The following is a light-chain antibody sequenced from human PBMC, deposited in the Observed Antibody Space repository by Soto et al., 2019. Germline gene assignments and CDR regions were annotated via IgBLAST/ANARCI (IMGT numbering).Light chain of an antibody. V-gene: IGKV3-11*01. CDR1: QSVSSY. Sequence: EIVLTQSPATLSLSPGERATLSCRASQSVSSYLAWYQQKPGQAPRRLIYDASNRATGITATFSGSGSGTDFTITITSLEPEDFAVYYCEQRSNWPPTFGPGTKVDIK. J-gene: IGKJ3*01. CDR2: DAS. CDR3: EQRSNWPPT.